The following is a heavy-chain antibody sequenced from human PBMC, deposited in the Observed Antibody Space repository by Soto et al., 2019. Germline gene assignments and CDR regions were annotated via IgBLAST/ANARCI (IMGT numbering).Heavy chain of an antibody. Sequence: QVQLVESGGGVXXPGRSLRLSCAASGFTFITYAMHWARQAPGKGLEWVAVISYDGNNKYYADSVKGRFTISRDNSRNTLYLQMNSLRAEDTAVYYCARGQFGSGLDWGQGTLVTVSS. D-gene: IGHD6-19*01. CDR3: ARGQFGSGLD. J-gene: IGHJ4*02. CDR1: GFTFITYA. V-gene: IGHV3-30-3*01. CDR2: ISYDGNNK.